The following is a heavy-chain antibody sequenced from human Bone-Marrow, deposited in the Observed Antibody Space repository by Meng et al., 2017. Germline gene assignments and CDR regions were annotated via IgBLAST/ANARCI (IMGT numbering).Heavy chain of an antibody. Sequence: VQLVESGGGLEKPGGSLRLSCAGSGFTFSNAWMTWVRQAPGKGLEWIGRMKSNVDGGTVDYAAALKGRFFISRDDSKNMFYLQMNSLKSEDTAVYYCTGHIDYWGHGTLVTVSS. CDR1: GFTFSNAW. J-gene: IGHJ4*01. V-gene: IGHV3-15*01. CDR3: TGHIDY. CDR2: MKSNVDGGTV.